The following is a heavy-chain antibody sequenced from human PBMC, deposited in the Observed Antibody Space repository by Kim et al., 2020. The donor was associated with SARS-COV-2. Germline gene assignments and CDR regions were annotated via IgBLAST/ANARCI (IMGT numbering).Heavy chain of an antibody. CDR2: ISRGGSTI. CDR1: GFTFSDYY. V-gene: IGHV3-11*04. D-gene: IGHD2-2*02. J-gene: IGHJ4*02. Sequence: GGSLRLSCAASGFTFSDYYMTWIRQAPGKGLEWVSHISRGGSTIYYADSVKGRFTISRDNAKNSLYLQMNDLRAEDTAVYYCARPGPPLYLDYWGQGTLVTVSS. CDR3: ARPGPPLYLDY.